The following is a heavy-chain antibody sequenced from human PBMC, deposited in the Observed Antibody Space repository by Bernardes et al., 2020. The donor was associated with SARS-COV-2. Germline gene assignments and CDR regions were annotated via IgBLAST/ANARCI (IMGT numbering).Heavy chain of an antibody. Sequence: ASVKVSCKVSGYTLTELSMHWVRQAPGKGLEWMGGFDPEDGETIYAQKFQGRVTMTEDTSTDTAYMELSSLRSEDTAVYYCATAPGIAAAGNWFDPWGQGTLVTVSS. CDR3: ATAPGIAAAGNWFDP. CDR2: FDPEDGET. V-gene: IGHV1-24*01. CDR1: GYTLTELS. J-gene: IGHJ5*02. D-gene: IGHD6-13*01.